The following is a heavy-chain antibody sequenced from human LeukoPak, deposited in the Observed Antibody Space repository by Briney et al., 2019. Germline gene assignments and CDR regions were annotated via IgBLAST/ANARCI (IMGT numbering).Heavy chain of an antibody. CDR3: AKGKDGGNDY. CDR1: GFTFSSYA. D-gene: IGHD4-23*01. V-gene: IGHV3-23*01. Sequence: PGGSLRLSCAASGFTFSSYAMSWVRQAPGKGXXXVSAISGSGGSTYYADSVKGRFTISRDNSKNTLYLQMNSLRAEDTAVYYCAKGKDGGNDYWGQGTLVTVSS. J-gene: IGHJ4*02. CDR2: ISGSGGST.